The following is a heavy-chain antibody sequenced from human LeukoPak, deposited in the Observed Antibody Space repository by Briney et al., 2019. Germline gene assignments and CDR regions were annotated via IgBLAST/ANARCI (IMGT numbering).Heavy chain of an antibody. D-gene: IGHD5-12*01. CDR1: GYTFTNYY. J-gene: IGHJ4*02. CDR2: INPNSGGT. Sequence: ASVKVSCKASGYTFTNYYMHWVRQAPGQGLEWMGWINPNSGGTNYAQKFQGRVTMTRDTSISTAYMELSRLRSDDTAVYYCARDVVVAHDFDYWGQGTLVTVSS. CDR3: ARDVVVAHDFDY. V-gene: IGHV1-2*02.